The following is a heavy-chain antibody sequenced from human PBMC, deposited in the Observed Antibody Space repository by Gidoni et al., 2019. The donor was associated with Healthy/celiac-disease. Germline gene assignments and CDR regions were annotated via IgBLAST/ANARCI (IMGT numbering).Heavy chain of an antibody. CDR1: RGTFSSYA. Sequence: QVQLVQSGAAVKKPGPSVKVSCKAYRGTFSSYAISWVRQAPGQGLEWMGGIIPIFGTANYAQKFQGRVTITADESTSTAYMELSSLRSEDTAVYYCARVENSSGWLWNAFDIWGQGTMVTVSS. CDR3: ARVENSSGWLWNAFDI. D-gene: IGHD6-19*01. J-gene: IGHJ3*02. V-gene: IGHV1-69*01. CDR2: IIPIFGTA.